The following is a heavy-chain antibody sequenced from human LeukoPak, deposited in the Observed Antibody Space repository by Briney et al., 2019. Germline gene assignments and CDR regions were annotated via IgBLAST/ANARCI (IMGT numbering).Heavy chain of an antibody. D-gene: IGHD2-2*01. V-gene: IGHV1-69*04. CDR1: GGTFSSYA. CDR2: IIPILGIA. Sequence: ASVKVSCKASGGTFSSYAISWVRQAPGQGLEWMGRIIPILGIANYAQKFQGRVTITADKSTSTAYMELSSLRSEDTAVYYCARGRCSSTSCYAPQRQNWFDPWGQGTLVTVSS. J-gene: IGHJ5*02. CDR3: ARGRCSSTSCYAPQRQNWFDP.